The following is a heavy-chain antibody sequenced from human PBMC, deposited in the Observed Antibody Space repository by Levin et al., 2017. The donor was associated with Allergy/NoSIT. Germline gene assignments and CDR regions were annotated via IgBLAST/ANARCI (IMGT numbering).Heavy chain of an antibody. CDR1: GYSFTSYW. CDR3: ARRGTRDYYYYMDV. Sequence: KVSCQGSGYSFTSYWIGWVRQMPGKGLEWMGIIYPGDSDTRYSPSFQGQVTISADKSISTAYLQWSSLKASDTAIYYCARRGTRDYYYYMDVWGEGATVTASS. CDR2: IYPGDSDT. D-gene: IGHD1-1*01. V-gene: IGHV5-51*01. J-gene: IGHJ6*03.